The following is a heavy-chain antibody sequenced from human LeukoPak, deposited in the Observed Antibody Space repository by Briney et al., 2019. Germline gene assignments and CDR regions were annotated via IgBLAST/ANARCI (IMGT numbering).Heavy chain of an antibody. CDR1: EYAFTAYY. CDR2: INPNSGGT. CDR3: ARGRDTIFGVVIHFDY. D-gene: IGHD3-3*01. J-gene: IGHJ4*02. V-gene: IGHV1-2*02. Sequence: ASVKVSCKASEYAFTAYYMHWVRQAPGQGLEWMGWINPNSGGTHSAQKFQGRVTMTRNTSISTAYMELSSLRSEDTAVYYCARGRDTIFGVVIHFDYWGQGTLVTVSS.